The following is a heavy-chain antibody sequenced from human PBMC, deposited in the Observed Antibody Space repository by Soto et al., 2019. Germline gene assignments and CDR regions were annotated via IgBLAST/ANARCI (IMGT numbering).Heavy chain of an antibody. D-gene: IGHD6-6*01. CDR1: GYTFTSYA. CDR3: ARETEYSSSSVVFYYYGMDV. CDR2: INPSGGST. Sequence: GASVKVSCKASGYTFTSYAMHWVRQAPGQGLEWMGIINPSGGSTSYAQKFQGRVTMTRDTSTSTVYMELSSLRSEDTAVYYCARETEYSSSSVVFYYYGMDVWGQGTTVTVSS. V-gene: IGHV1-46*01. J-gene: IGHJ6*02.